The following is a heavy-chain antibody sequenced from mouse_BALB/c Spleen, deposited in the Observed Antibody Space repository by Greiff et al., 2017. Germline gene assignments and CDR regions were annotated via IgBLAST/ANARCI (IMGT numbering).Heavy chain of an antibody. Sequence: QVQLQQPGAELVKPGASVKLSCKASGYTFTSYYMYWVKQRPGQGLEWIGGINPSNGGTNFNEKFKSKATLTVDKSSSTAYMQLSSLTSEDSAVYYCTRSDYGSSPAWCAYWGQGTLVTVSA. CDR1: GYTFTSYY. D-gene: IGHD1-1*01. V-gene: IGHV1S81*02. CDR2: INPSNGGT. CDR3: TRSDYGSSPAWCAY. J-gene: IGHJ3*01.